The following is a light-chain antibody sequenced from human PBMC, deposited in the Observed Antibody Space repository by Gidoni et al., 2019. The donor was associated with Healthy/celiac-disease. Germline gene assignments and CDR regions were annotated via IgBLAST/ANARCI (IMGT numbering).Light chain of an antibody. Sequence: QLVLTQSPSASASLGASVKLTCTLSSGHSSYAIAWHQQQPEKGPRYLMKLNSDGSPSKGDGIPDRFSGSSSGAERYLTISSLQSEDEADYYCQTWGTGRGVFGGGTKLTVL. CDR1: SGHSSYA. J-gene: IGLJ3*02. CDR2: LNSDGSP. V-gene: IGLV4-69*01. CDR3: QTWGTGRGV.